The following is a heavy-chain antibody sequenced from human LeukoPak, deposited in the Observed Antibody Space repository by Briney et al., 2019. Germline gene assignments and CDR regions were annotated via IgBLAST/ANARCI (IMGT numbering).Heavy chain of an antibody. CDR2: ISAYNGKP. J-gene: IGHJ4*02. D-gene: IGHD6-19*01. Sequence: ASVYVSCTASGFTFTSYGISSGREGPGQGHEWMGWISAYNGKPNSAQKLQGKVTMTTDTSTSTAYMELRSLRSDDTAVYYCARGGLVRGSGWYGPHRPSYFDYWGQGTLVTVSS. CDR1: GFTFTSYG. CDR3: ARGGLVRGSGWYGPHRPSYFDY. V-gene: IGHV1-18*04.